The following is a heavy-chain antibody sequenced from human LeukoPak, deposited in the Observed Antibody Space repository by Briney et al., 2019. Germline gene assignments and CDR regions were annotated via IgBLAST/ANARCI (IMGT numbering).Heavy chain of an antibody. V-gene: IGHV1-18*01. D-gene: IGHD4-17*01. CDR2: ISAYNGNT. J-gene: IGHJ2*01. CDR3: ARDHTTVSYWYFDL. CDR1: GYTFTSYG. Sequence: ASVKVSCKASGYTFTSYGISWVRQAPGQGLEWMGWISAYNGNTNYAQKLQGRVTMTTDTSTSTAYMELRSPRSDDTAVYYCARDHTTVSYWYFDLWGRGTLVTVSS.